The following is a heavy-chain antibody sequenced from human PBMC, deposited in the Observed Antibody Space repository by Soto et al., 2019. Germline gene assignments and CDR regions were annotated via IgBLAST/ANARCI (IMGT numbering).Heavy chain of an antibody. D-gene: IGHD3-16*01. Sequence: HPGGSLRLSCAASGFTFSTYWMHWVRQAPGKGLVWVSHINNDGSSTTYADSVKGRFTISRDNAKNTLYLQMNSLRAEDTAVYYCVRDDFGPEIDYWGLGTLLTVSS. CDR2: INNDGSST. CDR3: VRDDFGPEIDY. CDR1: GFTFSTYW. V-gene: IGHV3-74*01. J-gene: IGHJ4*01.